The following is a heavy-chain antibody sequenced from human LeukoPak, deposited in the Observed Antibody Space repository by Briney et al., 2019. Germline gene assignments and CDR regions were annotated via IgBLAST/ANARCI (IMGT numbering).Heavy chain of an antibody. J-gene: IGHJ3*02. D-gene: IGHD1-26*01. CDR3: ARGGGGQWELRSNAFDI. Sequence: GGSLRLSCAASGFTFSSYEMNWVRQAPGKGLEWVSYFSSSASTIYLTDSVKGRFSISRDNAKNSLYLQMNSLRAEDTAVYYCARGGGGQWELRSNAFDIWGRGTTVTASS. CDR1: GFTFSSYE. V-gene: IGHV3-48*03. CDR2: FSSSASTI.